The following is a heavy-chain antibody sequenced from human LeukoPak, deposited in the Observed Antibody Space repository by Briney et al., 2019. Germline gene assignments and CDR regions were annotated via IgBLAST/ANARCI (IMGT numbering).Heavy chain of an antibody. CDR3: ARLHNLILEWFDY. CDR2: IKQDGSEK. CDR1: GFTFSSYW. V-gene: IGHV3-7*01. J-gene: IGHJ5*01. D-gene: IGHD2-15*01. Sequence: GGSLRLSCAASGFTFSSYWMSWVRQAPGKGLEWVANIKQDGSEKYYVDSVKGRFTISRDNAKNSLYLQMNSLRAEDTAVYYCARLHNLILEWFDYWGQGTLVTVSS.